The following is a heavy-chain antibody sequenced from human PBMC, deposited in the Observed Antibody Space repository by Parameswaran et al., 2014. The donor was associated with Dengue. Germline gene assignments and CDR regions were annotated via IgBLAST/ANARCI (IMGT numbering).Heavy chain of an antibody. J-gene: IGHJ6*03. D-gene: IGHD3-10*01. Sequence: SETLSLTCAVYGGSFSGYYWSWIRQPPGKGLEWIGEINHSGSTNYNPSLKSRVTISVDTFKNQFSLKLSSVTAADTAVYYCARGDRYGSGSWYYYYYYMDVWGKGTTVTVSS. CDR2: INHSGST. V-gene: IGHV4-34*01. CDR1: GGSFSGYY. CDR3: ARGDRYGSGSWYYYYYYMDV.